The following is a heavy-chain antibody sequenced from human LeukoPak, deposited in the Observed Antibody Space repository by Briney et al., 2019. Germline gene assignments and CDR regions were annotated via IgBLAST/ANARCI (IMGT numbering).Heavy chain of an antibody. V-gene: IGHV4-4*02. Sequence: SGTLSLTCAVSGDSISSSNWWSWVRQPPGKGLEWIGEIFHSGSTNYNPSLRGRVTISVDTSKNQFSLKLSSLTAADTAVYYCARGGGVGYYYYYMDVRGKGTTVTISS. CDR2: IFHSGST. J-gene: IGHJ6*03. CDR1: GDSISSSNW. D-gene: IGHD1-26*01. CDR3: ARGGGVGYYYYYMDV.